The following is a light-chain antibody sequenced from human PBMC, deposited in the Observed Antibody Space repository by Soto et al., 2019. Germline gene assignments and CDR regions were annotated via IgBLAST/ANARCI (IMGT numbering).Light chain of an antibody. V-gene: IGLV2-8*02. CDR2: EVS. CDR3: TSYAGSNKLI. CDR1: SSDVGGYNY. Sequence: QSALTQPPSASRSPGQSVTISCTGTSSDVGGYNYVSWYQQHPGKAPKLMIYEVSNRPSGVPDRFSGSKSGNTASLTVSGLQAEDEADYYCTSYAGSNKLIFGGGTKLTVL. J-gene: IGLJ2*01.